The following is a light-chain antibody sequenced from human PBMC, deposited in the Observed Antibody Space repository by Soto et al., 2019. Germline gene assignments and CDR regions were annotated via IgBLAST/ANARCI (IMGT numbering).Light chain of an antibody. CDR2: DAS. Sequence: EIVLTQSPATLSLSPGERATLSCRASQTFSSHLAWYQQKPDQAPGLLIYDASKRATGIPARFSGRGSGTDFTLTISSLEPEDFAVYYCQQRSNWPPVITFGQGTRLEIK. J-gene: IGKJ5*01. CDR1: QTFSSH. CDR3: QQRSNWPPVIT. V-gene: IGKV3-11*01.